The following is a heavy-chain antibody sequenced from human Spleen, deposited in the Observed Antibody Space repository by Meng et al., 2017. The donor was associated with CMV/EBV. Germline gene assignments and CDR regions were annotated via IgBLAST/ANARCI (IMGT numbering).Heavy chain of an antibody. V-gene: IGHV3-15*01. J-gene: IGHJ4*02. CDR1: NAW. CDR2: IKSKTDGGTT. Sequence: NAWMSWVRQAPGKGLEWVGHIKSKTDGGTTDYAAPVKGRFTISRDDSKNTLYLQMNSLKTEDTAVYYCTTDGTYCGGDCYRGYFDYWGQGTLVTVSS. CDR3: TTDGTYCGGDCYRGYFDY. D-gene: IGHD2-21*01.